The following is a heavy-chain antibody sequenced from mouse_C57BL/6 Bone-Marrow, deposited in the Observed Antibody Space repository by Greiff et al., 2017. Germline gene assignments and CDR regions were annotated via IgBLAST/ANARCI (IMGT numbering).Heavy chain of an antibody. D-gene: IGHD2-5*01. CDR3: ARHYSNYWYFDV. CDR1: GFTFSDYG. CDR2: ISSGSSTI. J-gene: IGHJ1*03. Sequence: EVQLMESGGGLVKPGGSLKLSCAASGFTFSDYGMHWVRQAPEKGLEWVAYISSGSSTIYYADTVKGRFTISRDNAKNTLFLQMTSLRSEDTAMDYCARHYSNYWYFDVWGTGTTVTVSS. V-gene: IGHV5-17*01.